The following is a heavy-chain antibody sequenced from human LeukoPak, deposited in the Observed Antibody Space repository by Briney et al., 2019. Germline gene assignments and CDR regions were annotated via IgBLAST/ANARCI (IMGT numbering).Heavy chain of an antibody. D-gene: IGHD3-9*01. Sequence: ASVKVSCKASGYTFTGYYTHWVRQAPGQGLEWMGWINPNSGGTNYAQKFQGRVTMTRDTSISTAYMELSRLRSDDTAVYYCAREGRYFDWLLYGGFDYWGQGTLVTVSS. CDR1: GYTFTGYY. V-gene: IGHV1-2*02. CDR2: INPNSGGT. CDR3: AREGRYFDWLLYGGFDY. J-gene: IGHJ4*02.